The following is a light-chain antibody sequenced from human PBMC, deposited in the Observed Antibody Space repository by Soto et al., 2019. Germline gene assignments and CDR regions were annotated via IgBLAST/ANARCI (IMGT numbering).Light chain of an antibody. CDR1: TSDVRVYNY. CDR3: TSYTSSNTLV. CDR2: EVS. V-gene: IGLV2-14*01. Sequence: QSVLTQPASVSGSPGQSITISCTGTTSDVRVYNYVSWYQHHPGKAPKLMIFEVSNRPSGVSSRFSGSKSGNTASLSISGLQTEDEADYYCTSYTSSNTLVFGTGTKVTV. J-gene: IGLJ1*01.